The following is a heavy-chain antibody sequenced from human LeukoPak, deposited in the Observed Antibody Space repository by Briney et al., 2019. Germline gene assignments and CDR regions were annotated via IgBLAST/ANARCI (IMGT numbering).Heavy chain of an antibody. CDR2: ISGSGGST. CDR1: GFTFSSYA. D-gene: IGHD1-1*01. CDR3: ARVSGRLERQSDLDY. Sequence: GGSLRLSCAASGFTFSSYAMSWVRQARGKGLKWVSSISGSGGSTYYADSVKGRFTISRDNSKNTLYLQMNSLRAEDTAVYYCARVSGRLERQSDLDYWGQGTLVIVSS. V-gene: IGHV3-23*01. J-gene: IGHJ4*02.